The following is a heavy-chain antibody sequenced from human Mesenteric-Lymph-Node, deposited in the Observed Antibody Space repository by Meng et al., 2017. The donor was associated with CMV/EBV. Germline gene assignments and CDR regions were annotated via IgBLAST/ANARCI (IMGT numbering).Heavy chain of an antibody. V-gene: IGHV1-69*05. Sequence: SVKVSCKASGGTFSSYAISWVRQAPGQGLEWMGGIIPIFGTANYAQKFQGRVTITTDESTSTAYMELSSLRSEDTDVYYCARAKAVAGTWPFYYYGMDVWGQGTTVTVSS. D-gene: IGHD6-19*01. J-gene: IGHJ6*02. CDR3: ARAKAVAGTWPFYYYGMDV. CDR2: IIPIFGTA. CDR1: GGTFSSYA.